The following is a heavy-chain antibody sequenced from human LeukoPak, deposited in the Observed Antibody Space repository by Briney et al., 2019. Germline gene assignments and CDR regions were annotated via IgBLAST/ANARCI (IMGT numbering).Heavy chain of an antibody. CDR3: ARATLQLWFDY. CDR2: IYHSGST. V-gene: IGHV4-30-2*01. D-gene: IGHD5-18*01. Sequence: SETLSLTCTVSGGSISSGGYYWSWVRQPPGKGLEWIGYIYHSGSTYYNPSLKSRVTISVDTSKNQFSLKLSSVTAADTAVYYCARATLQLWFDYWGQGTLVTVSS. CDR1: GGSISSGGYY. J-gene: IGHJ4*02.